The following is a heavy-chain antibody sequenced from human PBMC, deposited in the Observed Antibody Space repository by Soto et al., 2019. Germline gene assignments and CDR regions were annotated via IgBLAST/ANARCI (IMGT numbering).Heavy chain of an antibody. V-gene: IGHV4-34*01. CDR1: GGFVSSGSYY. Sequence: QVQLQQWGAGLLKPSETLSLTCAVYGGFVSSGSYYWSWIRQPPGKGLEWIGEMSHSGGTHFNPSPKCRVTISVDTSQNQFSLKMSSVTAAGTALYYCARVERGTATTVVDAFDIWGPGTMVTVSS. J-gene: IGHJ3*02. CDR3: ARVERGTATTVVDAFDI. CDR2: MSHSGGT. D-gene: IGHD1-1*01.